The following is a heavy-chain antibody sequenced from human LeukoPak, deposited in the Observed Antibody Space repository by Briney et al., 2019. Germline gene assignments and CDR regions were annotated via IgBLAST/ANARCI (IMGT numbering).Heavy chain of an antibody. D-gene: IGHD6-13*01. Sequence: GSSVKVSCKASGGTFSSSAISWVRQAPGQGLEWMGGIIPIFGTANYAQKFQGRVAITTDESTSTAYMELSSLRSEDTAVYYCARDNHRGIAAAGTFDYWGQGTLVTVSS. J-gene: IGHJ4*02. V-gene: IGHV1-69*05. CDR1: GGTFSSSA. CDR2: IIPIFGTA. CDR3: ARDNHRGIAAAGTFDY.